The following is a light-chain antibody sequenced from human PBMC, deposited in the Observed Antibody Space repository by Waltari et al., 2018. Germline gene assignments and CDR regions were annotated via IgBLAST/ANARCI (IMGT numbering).Light chain of an antibody. J-gene: IGKJ3*01. V-gene: IGKV1-39*01. CDR3: QQSHSAPH. Sequence: DIQMAQSPSSLSASVGDRITITCRASQSISSHLNWYQHKSGKAPKLLIYAASSLQSGVPSRFSGSGSGTDFTLTISSLQPEDFATYYCQQSHSAPHFGPGTKVDIK. CDR1: QSISSH. CDR2: AAS.